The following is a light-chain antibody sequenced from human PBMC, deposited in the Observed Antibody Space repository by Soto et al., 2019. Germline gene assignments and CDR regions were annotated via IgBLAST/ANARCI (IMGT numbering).Light chain of an antibody. CDR2: KAS. V-gene: IGKV1-5*03. J-gene: IGKJ1*01. CDR3: QHYNSYSEA. CDR1: QTISSW. Sequence: DIQMTQSPSTLSGSVGDRVTITCLASQTISSWLAWYQQKPGKAPKLLIYKASTLKSGVPSRFSGSGSGTEFTLTISSLHPDDFETYYCQHYNSYSEAFGQGTTVDLK.